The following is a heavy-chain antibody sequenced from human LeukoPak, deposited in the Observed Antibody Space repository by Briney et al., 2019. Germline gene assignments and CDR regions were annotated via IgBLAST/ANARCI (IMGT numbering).Heavy chain of an antibody. J-gene: IGHJ6*03. Sequence: GGSLRLSCAASGVTFSDSAMTWVRQVPVKGLEWVSSISSSGSYIYYADSVKGGFTISRDNAKNSLYLQMNSLRADDTAVYHCARGAGTIFGEYYYYMDVWGKGTAVTVSS. CDR3: ARGAGTIFGEYYYYMDV. V-gene: IGHV3-21*01. CDR2: ISSSGSYI. CDR1: GVTFSDSA. D-gene: IGHD3-3*02.